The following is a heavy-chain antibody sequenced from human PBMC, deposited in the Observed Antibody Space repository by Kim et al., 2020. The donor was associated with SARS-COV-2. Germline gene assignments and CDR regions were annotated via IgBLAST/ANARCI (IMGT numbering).Heavy chain of an antibody. Sequence: GGSLRLSCAASGFTFRSAWMSWVRQAPGKGLEWVGCIKSKADGGTTDYAAPVKGRFTISRDDSRNTLYLQMNSLKIEDTVIYYCTRNDPFLGYWGQGTLVTISS. CDR3: TRNDPFLGY. J-gene: IGHJ4*02. CDR1: GFTFRSAW. V-gene: IGHV3-15*01. CDR2: IKSKADGGTT. D-gene: IGHD1-1*01.